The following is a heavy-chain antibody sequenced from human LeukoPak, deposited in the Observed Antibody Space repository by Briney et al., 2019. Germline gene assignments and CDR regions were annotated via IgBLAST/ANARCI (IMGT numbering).Heavy chain of an antibody. Sequence: PSETLSPTCTVSGGSISSSPYYWGWIRQPPGKGLEWIGTIYYRGSTYSNPSLNSRVTISLDTSKNQFSLRLRSVTAADTALYYCARHYLSDGILSTFDPWGQGTLVTVSS. CDR2: IYYRGST. CDR3: ARHYLSDGILSTFDP. J-gene: IGHJ5*02. D-gene: IGHD2-2*01. V-gene: IGHV4-39*01. CDR1: GGSISSSPYY.